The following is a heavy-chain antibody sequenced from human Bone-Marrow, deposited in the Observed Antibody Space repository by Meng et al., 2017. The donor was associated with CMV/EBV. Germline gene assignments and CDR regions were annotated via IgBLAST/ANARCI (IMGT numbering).Heavy chain of an antibody. Sequence: GGSLRLSCAASGFSFSKYWMHWVRQVPGKGLVWVSRTNEDGTITNYADSVKGRFTISRDNAKNTMYLQMNSLKVEDTAIYYCTRDIGGVGSYWEQGTLVTVSS. D-gene: IGHD3-3*01. CDR2: TNEDGTIT. CDR3: TRDIGGVGSY. CDR1: GFSFSKYW. J-gene: IGHJ4*02. V-gene: IGHV3-74*01.